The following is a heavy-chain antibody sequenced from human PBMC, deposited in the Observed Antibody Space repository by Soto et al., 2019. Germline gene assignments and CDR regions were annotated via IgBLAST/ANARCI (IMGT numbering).Heavy chain of an antibody. J-gene: IGHJ4*02. CDR3: ARGSTRAAELFGY. Sequence: SETLSLTCTVYGGSISSGGYYWNWIRQHPGKGLEWIGYIYYSGSTYYNPSLKSRLTISVDTSKNQFSLKLSSVTAADTAVYYCARGSTRAAELFGYWGQGTLVTVS. CDR2: IYYSGST. D-gene: IGHD2-15*01. V-gene: IGHV4-31*03. CDR1: GGSISSGGYY.